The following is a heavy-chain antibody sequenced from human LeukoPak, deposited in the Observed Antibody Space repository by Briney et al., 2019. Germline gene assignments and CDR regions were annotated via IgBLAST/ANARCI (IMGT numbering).Heavy chain of an antibody. Sequence: ESGPTLVNPTQTLTLTCTFSGFSLSTSGVGVGWIRQPPGKALEWLALIYWDDDKRYSPSLKGRLTITKDTSKNQVVLTMTNMHPVDTATYYCAHHGDLFDYWGQGTLVTVSS. CDR3: AHHGDLFDY. CDR1: GFSLSTSGVG. V-gene: IGHV2-5*02. CDR2: IYWDDDK. J-gene: IGHJ4*02.